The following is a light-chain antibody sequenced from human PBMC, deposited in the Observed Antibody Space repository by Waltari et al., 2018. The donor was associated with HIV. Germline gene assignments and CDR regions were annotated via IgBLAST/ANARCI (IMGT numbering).Light chain of an antibody. Sequence: IHLKQSPVTLSVSPGDRVNLSCRASQNIGSYLAWYQQKTDQPPTLLVYGASIRTTGSPARFSGSGSDTDCNLITDDLQPDDCAVYYCHQYHDWPRCTFGQGTKVEIK. CDR1: QNIGSY. J-gene: IGKJ2*02. V-gene: IGKV3D-15*03. CDR3: HQYHDWPRCT. CDR2: GAS.